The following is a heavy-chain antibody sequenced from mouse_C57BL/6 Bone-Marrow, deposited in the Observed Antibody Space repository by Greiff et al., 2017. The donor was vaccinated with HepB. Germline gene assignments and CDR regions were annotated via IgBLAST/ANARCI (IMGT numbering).Heavy chain of an antibody. D-gene: IGHD1-1*01. V-gene: IGHV3-5*01. CDR1: GISITTGNYR. CDR3: AREGYYYGYYYAMDY. Sequence: EVQVVESGPGLVKPSQTVFLTCTVTGISITTGNYRWSWIRQFPGNKLEWIGYIYYSGTITYNPSLTSRTTITRDTPKNQFFLEMNSLTAEDTATYYCAREGYYYGYYYAMDYWGQGTSVTVSS. J-gene: IGHJ4*01. CDR2: IYYSGTI.